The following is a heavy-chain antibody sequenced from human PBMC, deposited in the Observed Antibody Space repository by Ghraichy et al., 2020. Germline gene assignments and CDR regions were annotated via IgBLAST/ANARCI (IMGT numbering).Heavy chain of an antibody. CDR2: ISSSGSTI. Sequence: GGSLRLSCAASGFTFSDYYMSWIRQAPGKGLEWVSYISSSGSTIYYADSVKGRFTISRDNAKNSLYLQMNSLRAEDTAVYYCARGDFWSGWKNWYFDLWGRGTLVTVSS. CDR1: GFTFSDYY. D-gene: IGHD3-3*01. CDR3: ARGDFWSGWKNWYFDL. V-gene: IGHV3-11*01. J-gene: IGHJ2*01.